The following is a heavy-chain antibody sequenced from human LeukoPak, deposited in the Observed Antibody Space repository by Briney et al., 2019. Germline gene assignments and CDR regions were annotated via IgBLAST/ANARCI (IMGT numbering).Heavy chain of an antibody. J-gene: IGHJ3*02. Sequence: SETLSLTCTVSGVSISNYYWSWIRQPPGKGLEWIAYSGSTYYSPSLKSRVTISLDTSRNQFSLKLNSVTAADTAVYYCAKSNGYGLIDIWGQGTMVTVSS. D-gene: IGHD3-22*01. CDR1: GVSISNYY. CDR2: SGST. V-gene: IGHV4-59*12. CDR3: AKSNGYGLIDI.